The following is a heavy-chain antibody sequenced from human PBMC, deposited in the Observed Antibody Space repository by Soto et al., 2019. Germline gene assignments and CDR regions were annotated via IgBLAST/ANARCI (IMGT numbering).Heavy chain of an antibody. CDR1: GFTFSGSA. Sequence: LRLSWAASGFTFSGSAVHWVRQASGKGLEWVGRIRSKANNYATAYAASVKGRFTISRDGSKNTAYLQMNSLKTEDTAVYYCTRPLDYWGHGTLVTAPQ. CDR3: TRPLDY. V-gene: IGHV3-73*01. J-gene: IGHJ4*01. CDR2: IRSKANNYAT.